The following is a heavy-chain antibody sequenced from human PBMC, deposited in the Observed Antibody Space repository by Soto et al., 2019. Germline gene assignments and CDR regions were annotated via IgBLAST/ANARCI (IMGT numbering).Heavy chain of an antibody. Sequence: EVQLVESGGDLVQPGGSLRLSCVASGFTFSRFWMSWVRQAPGRGLEWVAKINQDGSAKFYVDSVKGRFTISRENAKNALYLQMNSLRAEDTAVYYWAGTDVAWGQGTLVTVSS. CDR3: AGTDVA. D-gene: IGHD2-21*01. CDR1: GFTFSRFW. J-gene: IGHJ4*02. CDR2: INQDGSAK. V-gene: IGHV3-7*05.